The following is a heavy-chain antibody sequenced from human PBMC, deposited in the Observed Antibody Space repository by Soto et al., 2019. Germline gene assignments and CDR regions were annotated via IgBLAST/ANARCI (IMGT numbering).Heavy chain of an antibody. Sequence: ESGGGVVQPGRSLRLSCAASGFTFSSYGMHWVRQAPGKGLEWVAVISYDGNNKWYADSVKGRVTISRDNSKNTLYLQMNGLRAEDTAVFYCAKAAVAGHYYYAMDVWGQGTTVTVSS. V-gene: IGHV3-30*18. CDR2: ISYDGNNK. D-gene: IGHD6-19*01. CDR3: AKAAVAGHYYYAMDV. CDR1: GFTFSSYG. J-gene: IGHJ6*02.